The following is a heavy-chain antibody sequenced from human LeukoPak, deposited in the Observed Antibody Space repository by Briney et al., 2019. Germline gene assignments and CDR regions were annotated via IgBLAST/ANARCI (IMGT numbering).Heavy chain of an antibody. CDR3: ARESTGSMAV. Sequence: GGSLRLSCAASGFTFSSYAMSWVRQAPGKGLEWVAVISYDGSNKYYADSVKGRFTISRDNSKNTLYLQMNSLRAEDTAVYYCARESTGSMAVGGQGTTVTVSS. D-gene: IGHD4-17*01. J-gene: IGHJ6*02. V-gene: IGHV3-30-3*01. CDR2: ISYDGSNK. CDR1: GFTFSSYA.